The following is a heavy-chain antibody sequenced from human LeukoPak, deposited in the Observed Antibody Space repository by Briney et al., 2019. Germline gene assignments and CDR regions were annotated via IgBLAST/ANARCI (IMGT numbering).Heavy chain of an antibody. Sequence: SETLSLACTVSGGSINCYYWMWIRQPPGKGLEWIGYIHYSGGTHYNPSLKSRVTMLVDTAKNQFSVKVTAVTAADTAGYYCARQTPGAGHFDYWGQGSLVTVSS. CDR1: GGSINCYY. CDR2: IHYSGGT. V-gene: IGHV4-59*01. CDR3: ARQTPGAGHFDY. J-gene: IGHJ4*02. D-gene: IGHD7-27*01.